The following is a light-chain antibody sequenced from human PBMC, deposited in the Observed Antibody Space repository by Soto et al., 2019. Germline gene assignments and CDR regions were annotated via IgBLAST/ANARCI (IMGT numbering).Light chain of an antibody. V-gene: IGKV3-20*01. J-gene: IGKJ1*01. CDR3: QQYGGSPRT. CDR1: LSVSNNY. Sequence: IVLTQSPGNLSSPPGKTATLSCSASLSVSNNYLAWYQQKPGQALRLLIYGASSRATGIPDRFSGSGSGTDFTLTISRLEPEDFALYYCQQYGGSPRTFGQGTKVDIK. CDR2: GAS.